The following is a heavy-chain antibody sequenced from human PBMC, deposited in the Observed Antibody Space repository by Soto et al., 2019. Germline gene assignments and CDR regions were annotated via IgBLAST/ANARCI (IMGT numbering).Heavy chain of an antibody. CDR3: ARLRGSCYNFDY. V-gene: IGHV4-4*02. CDR2: INHSGST. CDR1: GGSISSSNW. J-gene: IGHJ4*02. D-gene: IGHD2-15*01. Sequence: SETLSLTCAVSGGSISSSNWWSWVRQPPGKGLEWIGEINHSGSTNYNPSLKSRVTISVDTSKNQFSLKLSSVTAADTAVYYCARLRGSCYNFDYWGQGTLSPSPQ.